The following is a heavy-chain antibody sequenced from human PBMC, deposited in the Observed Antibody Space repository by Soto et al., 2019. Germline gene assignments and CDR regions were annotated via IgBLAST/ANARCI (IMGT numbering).Heavy chain of an antibody. CDR3: ARGPSGDKVHY. J-gene: IGHJ4*02. D-gene: IGHD7-27*01. V-gene: IGHV4-34*01. CDR2: IFHSGTT. Sequence: SETLSLTCAVYGGSFSGYYWSWIRQPPGEGLEWIGHIFHSGTTYTNPSLRSQVAISLDTSKNHFSLTLSSVTAADTAVYYCARGPSGDKVHYWGQGALVTVPQ. CDR1: GGSFSGYY.